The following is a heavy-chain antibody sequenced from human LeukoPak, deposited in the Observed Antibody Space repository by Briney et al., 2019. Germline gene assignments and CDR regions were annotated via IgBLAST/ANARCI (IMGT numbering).Heavy chain of an antibody. V-gene: IGHV4-38-2*01. CDR1: GYSISSGYY. CDR2: IYHSGST. Sequence: SETLSLTCAVSGYSISSGYYWGWIRQPPGKGLEWIGSIYHSGSTYYNPSLKSRVTISVDTSKNQFSLKLSSVTAADTAVYYCARVGYCSGGSCRGGYYYYTDVWGKGTTVTVSS. J-gene: IGHJ6*03. CDR3: ARVGYCSGGSCRGGYYYYTDV. D-gene: IGHD2-15*01.